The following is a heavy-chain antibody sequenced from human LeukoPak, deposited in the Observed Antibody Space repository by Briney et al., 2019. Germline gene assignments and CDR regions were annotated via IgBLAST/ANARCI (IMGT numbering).Heavy chain of an antibody. CDR2: ISGSGGST. CDR1: GFTFSSYA. D-gene: IGHD6-13*01. CDR3: AKDTSIAAAGTDNGVYYYYGMDV. J-gene: IGHJ6*02. Sequence: GGSLRLSCAASGFTFSSYAMSWVRQAPGKGLEWVSAISGSGGSTYYADSVKGRFTISRDNSKNTLYLQMNSLRAEDTAVYYCAKDTSIAAAGTDNGVYYYYGMDVWGQGTTVTVSS. V-gene: IGHV3-23*01.